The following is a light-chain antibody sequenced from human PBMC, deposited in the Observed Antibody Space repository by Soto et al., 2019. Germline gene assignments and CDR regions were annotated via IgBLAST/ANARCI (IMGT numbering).Light chain of an antibody. Sequence: DIQITQSPSTLSASVGDRVTITCRASQRISSWLAWYQQKTGKAPKLLIYDVSSLETGVPSRFSGSGSGREFTFSISSLRPEDVATYYCQQYDNRLTFGGGTKVDIK. CDR2: DVS. CDR1: QRISSW. V-gene: IGKV1-5*01. J-gene: IGKJ4*01. CDR3: QQYDNRLT.